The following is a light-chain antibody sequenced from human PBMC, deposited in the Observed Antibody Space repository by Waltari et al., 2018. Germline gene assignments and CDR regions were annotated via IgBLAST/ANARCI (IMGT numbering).Light chain of an antibody. V-gene: IGLV2-23*02. Sequence: QSALTQPASVSGSPGQSITIPCTGTNIGGYNLVSWYQQHPGKVPKVMIYEVIKRPSGVSNRFSGSKSGNTASLTISGLQAEDEADYYCCSYAGRSAWVFGGGTKLTVL. CDR3: CSYAGRSAWV. CDR1: NIGGYNL. J-gene: IGLJ3*02. CDR2: EVI.